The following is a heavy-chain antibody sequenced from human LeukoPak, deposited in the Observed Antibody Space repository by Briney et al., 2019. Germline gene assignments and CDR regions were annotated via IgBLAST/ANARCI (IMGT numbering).Heavy chain of an antibody. D-gene: IGHD3-22*01. J-gene: IGHJ4*02. CDR3: AKDASLYDSSGFYFDY. Sequence: GGSLRLSCAASGFTFDDYAMHWVRQAPGKGLEWVSGISWNSGSIGYADSVKGRFTISRDNAKNSLYLQMNSLRAEDTALYYCAKDASLYDSSGFYFDYWGQGTLVTVST. CDR2: ISWNSGSI. CDR1: GFTFDDYA. V-gene: IGHV3-9*01.